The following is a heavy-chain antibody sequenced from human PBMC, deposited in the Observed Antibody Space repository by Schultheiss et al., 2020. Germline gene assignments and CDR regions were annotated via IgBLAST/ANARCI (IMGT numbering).Heavy chain of an antibody. J-gene: IGHJ6*04. CDR2: IGSSSDYR. D-gene: IGHD3-16*02. CDR3: ARVYDYIWGSYPERRGMDV. Sequence: GGSLRLSCAASGFSLSDYTMKWVRQVPGKGLEWVSTIGSSSDYRYYADSLRGRFTISRDNAKNSLYLQMNNLSAEDTAVYFCARVYDYIWGSYPERRGMDVWGKGTTVTVSS. CDR1: GFSLSDYT. V-gene: IGHV3-21*01.